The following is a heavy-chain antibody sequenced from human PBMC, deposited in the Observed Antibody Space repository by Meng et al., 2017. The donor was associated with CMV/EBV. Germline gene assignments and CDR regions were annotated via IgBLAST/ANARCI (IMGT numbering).Heavy chain of an antibody. CDR3: AANIGGSYEGLYYFDY. J-gene: IGHJ4*02. CDR2: ISSSGSTI. D-gene: IGHD1-26*01. Sequence: LSLTCAASGFTFSSYAMHWVRQAPGKGLEWVSYISSSGSTIYYADSVKGRFTISRDNAKNSLYLQMNSLRAEDTAVYYCAANIGGSYEGLYYFDYWGQGTLVTVSS. V-gene: IGHV3-48*03. CDR1: GFTFSSYA.